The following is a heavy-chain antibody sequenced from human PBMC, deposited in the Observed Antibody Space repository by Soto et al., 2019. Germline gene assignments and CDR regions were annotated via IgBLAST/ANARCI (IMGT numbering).Heavy chain of an antibody. CDR3: ARVAYSYGWIFDY. CDR2: IKQDGSDK. Sequence: GGSLRLSCAVSGFTFSSYWMSWVRQAPGKGLEWVVNIKQDGSDKYYVDSVKGRFTISRDNAKNSLYLQMNSLRAEDTAVYFWARVAYSYGWIFDYWGQGTLVTVSS. J-gene: IGHJ4*01. CDR1: GFTFSSYW. D-gene: IGHD3-16*01. V-gene: IGHV3-7*01.